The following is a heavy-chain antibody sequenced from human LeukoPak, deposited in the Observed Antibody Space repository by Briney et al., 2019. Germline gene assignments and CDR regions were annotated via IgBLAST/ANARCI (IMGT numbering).Heavy chain of an antibody. CDR1: GYTLTELS. CDR2: FDPEDGET. V-gene: IGHV1-24*01. Sequence: ASVTVSCKVSGYTLTELSMHWVRQAPGKGLEWMGGFDPEDGETIYAQKFQGRVTMTEDTSTDTAYMELSSLRSEDTAVYYCATRLSSPALEWLLGAHRIPWFDPWGQGTLVTVSS. D-gene: IGHD3-3*01. J-gene: IGHJ5*02. CDR3: ATRLSSPALEWLLGAHRIPWFDP.